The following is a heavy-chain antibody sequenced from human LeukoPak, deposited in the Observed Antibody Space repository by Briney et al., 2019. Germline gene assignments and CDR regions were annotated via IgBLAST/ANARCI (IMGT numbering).Heavy chain of an antibody. CDR2: ISGNSRTI. Sequence: GGSLRLSCAASGLTFSDYYMSWIRQAPGRGLEWVSYISGNSRTIYYADSVKGRFTIPRDNAKNSLYLQMNSLRAEDTAVYYCARRYYSDSSGYLYWGQGTLVTVSS. D-gene: IGHD3-22*01. CDR1: GLTFSDYY. CDR3: ARRYYSDSSGYLY. V-gene: IGHV3-11*04. J-gene: IGHJ4*02.